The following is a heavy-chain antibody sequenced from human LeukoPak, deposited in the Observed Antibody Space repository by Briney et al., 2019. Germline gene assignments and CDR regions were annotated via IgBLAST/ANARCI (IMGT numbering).Heavy chain of an antibody. CDR3: AAKWSNGYYFDY. D-gene: IGHD2-8*01. CDR2: IIPIFGTA. Sequence: SVKVSCKASGGTFSSYAISWVRQAPGQGLEWMGGIIPIFGTANYAQKFQGRVTITAGKSTSTAYMELSSLRSEDTAVYYCAAKWSNGYYFDYWGQGTLVTVSS. J-gene: IGHJ4*02. CDR1: GGTFSSYA. V-gene: IGHV1-69*06.